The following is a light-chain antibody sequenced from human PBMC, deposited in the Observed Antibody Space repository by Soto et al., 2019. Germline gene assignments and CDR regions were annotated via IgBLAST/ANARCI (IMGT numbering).Light chain of an antibody. Sequence: EIVMTQSPATLSVSPGQRATLSCSASQSIRSNLAWYQQKPGQAPRLLIYGASTRAPGIPARFSGSGSGTEFTLTISSLQSEDFAVYYCQQYDNWPLTFGGGTKVEIK. CDR2: GAS. CDR1: QSIRSN. V-gene: IGKV3D-15*01. J-gene: IGKJ4*01. CDR3: QQYDNWPLT.